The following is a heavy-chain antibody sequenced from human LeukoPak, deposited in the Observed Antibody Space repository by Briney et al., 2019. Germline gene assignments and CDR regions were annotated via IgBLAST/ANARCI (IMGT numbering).Heavy chain of an antibody. J-gene: IGHJ4*02. CDR2: IYYSGST. CDR1: GGSFSGYY. Sequence: PSETLSLTCAVYGGSFSGYYWSWIRQPPGKGLEWIAYIYYSGSTNYNPSLKSRVTVSVDTSKNQFSLNLSSVTAADTAVYYCARFPGGRFDYWGQGTLVTVSS. CDR3: ARFPGGRFDY. V-gene: IGHV4-59*01. D-gene: IGHD1-26*01.